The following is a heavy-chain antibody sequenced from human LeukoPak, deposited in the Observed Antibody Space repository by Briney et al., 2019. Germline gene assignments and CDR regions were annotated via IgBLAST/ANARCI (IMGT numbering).Heavy chain of an antibody. CDR3: ARHHTAVAGYYFDY. D-gene: IGHD6-19*01. CDR2: IYYSGST. CDR1: GGSISSYY. J-gene: IGHJ4*02. Sequence: PSETLSLTCTVSGGSISSYYWSWIRQPPGKGLEWIGYIYYSGSTNYNPSLKSRVTISVDTSKNQFSLKLSSVTAADTAVYYCARHHTAVAGYYFDYWGQGTLVTVSS. V-gene: IGHV4-59*08.